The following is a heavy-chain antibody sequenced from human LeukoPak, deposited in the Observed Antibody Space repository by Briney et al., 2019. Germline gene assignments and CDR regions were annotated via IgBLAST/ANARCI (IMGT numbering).Heavy chain of an antibody. V-gene: IGHV3-23*01. CDR1: GFTFNTYA. D-gene: IGHD4-23*01. CDR3: AKDARSFGGPHFDY. CDR2: ISGSGGST. J-gene: IGHJ4*02. Sequence: GGSLRLSCAASGFTFNTYAMSWVRQAPGKGLEWVSAISGSGGSTYYADSVKGRFTISRDNSKNTLYLQMNSLRAEDTAIYYCAKDARSFGGPHFDYWGQGIQVTVSS.